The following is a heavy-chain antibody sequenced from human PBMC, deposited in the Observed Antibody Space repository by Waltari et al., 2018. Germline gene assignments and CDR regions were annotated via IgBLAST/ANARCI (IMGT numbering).Heavy chain of an antibody. D-gene: IGHD3-9*01. J-gene: IGHJ4*02. CDR3: ARHNFGRYYDILTGYRDY. V-gene: IGHV4-39*01. CDR1: GASITHSNYY. Sequence: QLHLQESGPGLVNPSETLSLTCTVSGASITHSNYYWGWSRHPPGKGLEWIGSIYYSGTTYYNPSLKSRVTLSIVTSKNQFSLKLSSVTAADTAVYYCARHNFGRYYDILTGYRDYWGQGTLVTVSS. CDR2: IYYSGTT.